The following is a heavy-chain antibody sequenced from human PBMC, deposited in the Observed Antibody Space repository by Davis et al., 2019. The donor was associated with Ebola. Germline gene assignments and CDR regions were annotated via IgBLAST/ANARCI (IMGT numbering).Heavy chain of an antibody. CDR2: ISSSGSTI. Sequence: PGGSLRLSCAASGFTFSDYYMSWIRQAPGKGLDWVSYISSSGSTIYYADSVKGRFTISRDNAKNSLYLQMNSLRAEDTAVYYCARVGDSSALTDMDVWGKGTTVTVSS. V-gene: IGHV3-11*04. J-gene: IGHJ6*03. CDR3: ARVGDSSALTDMDV. CDR1: GFTFSDYY. D-gene: IGHD6-19*01.